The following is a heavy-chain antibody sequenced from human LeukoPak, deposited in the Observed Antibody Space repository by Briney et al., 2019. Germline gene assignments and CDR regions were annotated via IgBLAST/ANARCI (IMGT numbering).Heavy chain of an antibody. V-gene: IGHV1-2*02. CDR3: ARDYGAGSYDWFDP. D-gene: IGHD3-10*01. J-gene: IGHJ5*02. CDR1: GYTFTDYY. CDR2: INLKSGGT. Sequence: ASVKVSCKASGYTFTDYYMHWVRQAPGQGLEWMGLINLKSGGTNYAQKFQGRVTMTSDTSIATAYMELSRLRSDDTAIYYCARDYGAGSYDWFDPWGQGTLVTVSS.